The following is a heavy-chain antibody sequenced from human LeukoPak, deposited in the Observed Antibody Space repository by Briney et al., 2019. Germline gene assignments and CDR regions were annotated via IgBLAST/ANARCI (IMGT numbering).Heavy chain of an antibody. CDR2: IYYSGST. CDR1: GGSISSYY. D-gene: IGHD3-3*01. Sequence: SETLSLTCTVSGGSISSYYWSWIRQPPGKGLEWIGYIYYSGSTNYNPSLKSRVTISVDTSKNQFSLKLSSVTAADTAVYYCTRAGFWSGYRFDYWGQGTLVTVSS. V-gene: IGHV4-59*12. J-gene: IGHJ4*02. CDR3: TRAGFWSGYRFDY.